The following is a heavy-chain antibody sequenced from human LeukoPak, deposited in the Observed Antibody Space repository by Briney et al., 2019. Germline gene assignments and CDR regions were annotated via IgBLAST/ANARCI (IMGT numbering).Heavy chain of an antibody. J-gene: IGHJ4*02. CDR1: GYTFTSYY. CDR2: INPSGGST. D-gene: IGHD3-22*01. Sequence: ASVKVSCKASGYTFTSYYMHWVRQAPGQGLEWMGIINPSGGSTSYAQKFQGRVTMTRDTSTSTVYMELSSLRSEDTAVYYCARDRNVGYYDSSGHFDYWGQGTLVTVSS. CDR3: ARDRNVGYYDSSGHFDY. V-gene: IGHV1-46*01.